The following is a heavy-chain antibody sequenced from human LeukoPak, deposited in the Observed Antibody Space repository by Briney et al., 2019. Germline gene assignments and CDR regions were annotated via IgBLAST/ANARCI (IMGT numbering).Heavy chain of an antibody. J-gene: IGHJ4*02. Sequence: SETLSLTCGVSGGSISNGNWWSWVRQPPGKGLEWIGEIHRSGSTNCNPSLKSRVTISVDKSKNQFSLMLTSVTAADTAVYYCARNGYYSADYWGQGTLVTVSS. CDR2: IHRSGST. D-gene: IGHD4-17*01. V-gene: IGHV4-4*02. CDR1: GGSISNGNW. CDR3: ARNGYYSADY.